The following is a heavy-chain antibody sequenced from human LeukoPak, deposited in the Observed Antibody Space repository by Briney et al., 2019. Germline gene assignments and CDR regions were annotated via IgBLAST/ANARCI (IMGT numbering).Heavy chain of an antibody. V-gene: IGHV3-23*01. CDR2: ISGSGSNT. Sequence: GGSLRLSCAASGFTFTTYGMNWVRQAPGKGLEWVSAISGSGSNTYYADSVKGRLTTSRDNPKKMLYLQINSLRAEDTAVYYCVKNGEPHYYMDVWGKGTTVTVSS. D-gene: IGHD1-14*01. J-gene: IGHJ6*03. CDR3: VKNGEPHYYMDV. CDR1: GFTFTTYG.